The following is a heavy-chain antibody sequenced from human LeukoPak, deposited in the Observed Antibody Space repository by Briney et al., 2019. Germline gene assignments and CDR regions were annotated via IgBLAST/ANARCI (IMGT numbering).Heavy chain of an antibody. Sequence: GGSLRLSCAASGFTFSSNWMHWVRQAPGKGLVWVSRIKGDGSSTSYADSVKGRFTISRGNAKNTLFLQMNSLRAEDTAVYYCAKDLAIGSSWVFGYWGQGTLVTVSS. CDR1: GFTFSSNW. D-gene: IGHD6-13*01. J-gene: IGHJ4*02. CDR2: IKGDGSST. V-gene: IGHV3-74*01. CDR3: AKDLAIGSSWVFGY.